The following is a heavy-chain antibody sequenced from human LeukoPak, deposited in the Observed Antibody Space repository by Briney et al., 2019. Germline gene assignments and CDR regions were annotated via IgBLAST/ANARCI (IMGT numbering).Heavy chain of an antibody. CDR2: ISGSGGST. V-gene: IGHV3-23*01. CDR1: GVTFSSYA. D-gene: IGHD1-26*01. CDR3: AKKFRVGGSYDY. Sequence: GGSLRLSCAVSGVTFSSYAMSWVRQAPGKGLEWVSAISGSGGSTYYADSVKGRFTISRDNSKNTLYLQMNSLRAEDTAVYYCAKKFRVGGSYDYWGQGTLVTVSS. J-gene: IGHJ4*02.